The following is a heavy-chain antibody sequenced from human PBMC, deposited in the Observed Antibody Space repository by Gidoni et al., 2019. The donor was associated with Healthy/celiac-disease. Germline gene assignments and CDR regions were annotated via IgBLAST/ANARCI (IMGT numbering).Heavy chain of an antibody. V-gene: IGHV3-15*01. D-gene: IGHD5-18*01. J-gene: IGHJ6*02. CDR3: TTESPPRGYSYVYYYYGMDV. Sequence: EVQLVESGGGLVKPGGSLRLSCAASGFTFSNAWMSWVRQAPGKGLEWVGRIKSKTDGGTTDYAAPVKGRFTISRDDSKNTLYLQMNSLKTEDTAVYYCTTESPPRGYSYVYYYYGMDVWGQGTTVTVSS. CDR1: GFTFSNAW. CDR2: IKSKTDGGTT.